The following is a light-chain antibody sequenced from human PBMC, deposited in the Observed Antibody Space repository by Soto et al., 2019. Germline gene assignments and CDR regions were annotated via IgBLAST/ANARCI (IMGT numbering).Light chain of an antibody. CDR3: SSYTSSSTWV. CDR2: EVS. J-gene: IGLJ3*02. CDR1: SSDVGGYNY. Sequence: QSVLTQPASVSGSPGQSITISCTGTSSDVGGYNYVSWYQRHPGKAPKLMIYEVSDRPSGVSNRFSGSKSGNTASLTISGVQAEDEADDYCSSYTSSSTWVFGGGTKLTVL. V-gene: IGLV2-14*01.